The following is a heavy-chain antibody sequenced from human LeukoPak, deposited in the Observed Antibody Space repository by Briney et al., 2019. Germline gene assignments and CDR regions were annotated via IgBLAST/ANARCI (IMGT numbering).Heavy chain of an antibody. CDR1: GFTFSSYG. CDR3: AKGHYYGSGSLDY. D-gene: IGHD3-10*01. V-gene: IGHV3-23*01. Sequence: GRSLRLSCAASGFTFSSYGMSWVRQAPGKGLEWDSAIGGRDGSTYYADSVKGRFTISRDNSKNTLYVQMNSLRAEDTAVYYCAKGHYYGSGSLDYWGQGTLVTVSS. CDR2: IGGRDGST. J-gene: IGHJ4*02.